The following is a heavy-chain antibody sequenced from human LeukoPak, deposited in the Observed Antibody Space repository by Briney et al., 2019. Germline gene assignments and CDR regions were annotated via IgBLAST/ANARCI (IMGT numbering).Heavy chain of an antibody. CDR1: GFTFSTYG. J-gene: IGHJ4*02. Sequence: GRALRLSCAASGFTFSTYGMQCVRQAPGKGLEWVALIWYDGNNKYYADSVKGRFTISRDNSKNTLYLQMNSLRAEDTAVYYCATDQMYYYGSRSYSPFNHWGQGTLVTVSS. CDR3: ATDQMYYYGSRSYSPFNH. V-gene: IGHV3-33*01. CDR2: IWYDGNNK. D-gene: IGHD3-10*01.